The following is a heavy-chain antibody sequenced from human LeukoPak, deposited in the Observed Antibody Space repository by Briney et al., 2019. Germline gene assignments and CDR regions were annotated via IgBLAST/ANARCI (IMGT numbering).Heavy chain of an antibody. CDR2: IYTSGST. CDR1: GGSISSGSYY. CDR3: ARDFVIAATTEYFQY. Sequence: SQTLSLTCTVSGGSISSGSYYWSWIRQPAGKGLEWIGHIYTSGSTKYNPSLKSRVTISADTSKNQFSLKLSSVTAADTAVYHCARDFVIAATTEYFQYWGQGTLVTVSS. V-gene: IGHV4-61*09. J-gene: IGHJ1*01. D-gene: IGHD6-13*01.